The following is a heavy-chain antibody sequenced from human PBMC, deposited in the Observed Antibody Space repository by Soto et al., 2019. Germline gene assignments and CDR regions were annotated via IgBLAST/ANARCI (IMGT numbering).Heavy chain of an antibody. Sequence: QVQLVQSGAEEKKPGASVKVSCKASGYTFTSYAMHWVRQAPGQRLEWMGWINAGNGNTKYSQKFQGRVTITRDTSASTAYMELSSLRAEDTAGYYCARSSGDYYWDDYWGQGTLVTVSS. V-gene: IGHV1-3*05. CDR3: ARSSGDYYWDDY. J-gene: IGHJ4*02. D-gene: IGHD3-22*01. CDR2: INAGNGNT. CDR1: GYTFTSYA.